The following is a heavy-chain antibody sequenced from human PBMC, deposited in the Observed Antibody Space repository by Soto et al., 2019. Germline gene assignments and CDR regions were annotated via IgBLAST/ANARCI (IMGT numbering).Heavy chain of an antibody. CDR3: ARGSWDILVVVAATTLGPFDY. D-gene: IGHD2-15*01. Sequence: SETLSLTCAVYGGSFSGYYWSWIRQPPGKGLEWIGEINHSGSTNYNPSLKSRVTISVGTSKNQFSLKLSSVTAADTAVYYCARGSWDILVVVAATTLGPFDYWGQGTLVTVSS. CDR2: INHSGST. J-gene: IGHJ4*02. V-gene: IGHV4-34*01. CDR1: GGSFSGYY.